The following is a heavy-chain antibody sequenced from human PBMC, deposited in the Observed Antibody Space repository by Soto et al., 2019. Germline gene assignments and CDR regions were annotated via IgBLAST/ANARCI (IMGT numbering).Heavy chain of an antibody. CDR1: GYSFTSYW. V-gene: IGHV5-51*01. CDR3: ARQTYCSSTSCYTVDS. D-gene: IGHD2-2*02. J-gene: IGHJ4*02. Sequence: GESLKISCKGSGYSFTSYWIGWVRQMPGKGLEWMGIIYLGDSDTRYSPSFQGQVTISADKSISTAYLQRSSLKASDTAMYYCARQTYCSSTSCYTVDSWGQGTLVTVSS. CDR2: IYLGDSDT.